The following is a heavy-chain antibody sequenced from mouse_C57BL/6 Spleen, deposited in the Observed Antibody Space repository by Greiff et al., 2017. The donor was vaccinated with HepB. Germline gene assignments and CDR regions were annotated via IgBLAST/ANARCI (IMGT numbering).Heavy chain of an antibody. D-gene: IGHD2-4*01. J-gene: IGHJ2*01. V-gene: IGHV1-80*01. Sequence: QVQLQQSGAELVKPGASVKISCKASGYAFSSYWMNWVKQRPGKGLEWIGQIYPGDGDTNYNGKFKGKATLTADKSSSTAYMQLSSLTSEDSAVYFCARRDYEYYFDYWGQGTTLTVSS. CDR1: GYAFSSYW. CDR3: ARRDYEYYFDY. CDR2: IYPGDGDT.